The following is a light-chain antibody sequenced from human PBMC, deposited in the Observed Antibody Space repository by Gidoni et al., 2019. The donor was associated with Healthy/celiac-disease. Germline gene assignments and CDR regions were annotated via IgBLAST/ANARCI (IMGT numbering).Light chain of an antibody. CDR3: QQYGSSPFT. J-gene: IGKJ3*01. Sequence: DIVSTQSPGTLSLSPGERATLSCRASQSVSSSYLAWYQQKPGQAPRLLIYGASSRATGIPDRFSGSGSGTDFTLTISRLEPEDFAVYYCQQYGSSPFTFXPXTKVDI. CDR2: GAS. V-gene: IGKV3-20*01. CDR1: QSVSSSY.